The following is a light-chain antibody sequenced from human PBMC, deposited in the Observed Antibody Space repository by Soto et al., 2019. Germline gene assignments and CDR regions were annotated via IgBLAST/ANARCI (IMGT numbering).Light chain of an antibody. J-gene: IGKJ5*01. Sequence: DIQFTHSPSFLSASVGDRVTITCRSSQGISSYLAWYQQKPGKAPKLLIYAASTLQSGVPSRFSGSGSGTEFTLTISSLQPEDFATYYCQQLNSYPITLGQGTRLEIK. V-gene: IGKV1-9*01. CDR1: QGISSY. CDR2: AAS. CDR3: QQLNSYPIT.